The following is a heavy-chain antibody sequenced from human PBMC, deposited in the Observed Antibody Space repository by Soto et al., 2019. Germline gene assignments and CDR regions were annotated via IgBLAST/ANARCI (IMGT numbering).Heavy chain of an antibody. CDR3: ARGPIVGATKFDY. J-gene: IGHJ4*02. CDR1: GGSFSGYC. V-gene: IGHV4-34*01. D-gene: IGHD1-26*01. CDR2: INHSGST. Sequence: SETLSLTCAVYGGSFSGYCWSWIRQPPGKGLEWIGEINHSGSTNYNPSLKSRVTISVDTSKNQFSLKLSSVTAADTAVYYCARGPIVGATKFDYWGQGTLVTVSS.